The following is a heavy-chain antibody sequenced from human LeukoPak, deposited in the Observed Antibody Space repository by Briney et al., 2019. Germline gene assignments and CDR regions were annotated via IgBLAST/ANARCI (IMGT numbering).Heavy chain of an antibody. CDR1: GFTFSSYA. Sequence: GGSLRLSCAASGFTFSSYAMTWVRQAPGKGLEWVSGISASAGSTYYADSVKGRFTISRDNSKNALYLQMNSLRAEDTAVYYCAKGLEDLYDNTDRYSNWFDPWGQGTLVTVS. CDR3: AKGLEDLYDNTDRYSNWFDP. D-gene: IGHD3-16*02. CDR2: ISASAGST. J-gene: IGHJ5*02. V-gene: IGHV3-23*01.